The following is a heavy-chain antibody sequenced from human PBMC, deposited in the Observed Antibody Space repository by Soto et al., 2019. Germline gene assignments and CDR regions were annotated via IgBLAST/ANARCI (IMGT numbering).Heavy chain of an antibody. CDR2: ISYDGINK. D-gene: IGHD2-15*01. CDR3: ARGPLWGGSRHLDY. Sequence: QVQLVESGGGVVQPGRSLRLSCAASGFTFSNYDIHWVRQAPGKGLEWVAVISYDGINKYYADSVKGRFTISRDNSKNTLYLQMTSLRLEDTAVYYCARGPLWGGSRHLDYWGQGTLVTVSS. CDR1: GFTFSNYD. J-gene: IGHJ4*02. V-gene: IGHV3-30-3*01.